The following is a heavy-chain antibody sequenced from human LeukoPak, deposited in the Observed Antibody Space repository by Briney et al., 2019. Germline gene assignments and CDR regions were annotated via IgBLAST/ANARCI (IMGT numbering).Heavy chain of an antibody. CDR2: IYYSGST. V-gene: IGHV4-59*01. CDR1: GGSISSYY. Sequence: SSETLSLTCTVSGGSISSYYWSWIRQPPGKGLEWIGYIYYSGSTNYNPSLKSQVTISVDTSKNQFSLKLSSVTAADTAVYYCARGFQLPWYLDLWGRGTLVTVSS. D-gene: IGHD2-2*01. CDR3: ARGFQLPWYLDL. J-gene: IGHJ2*01.